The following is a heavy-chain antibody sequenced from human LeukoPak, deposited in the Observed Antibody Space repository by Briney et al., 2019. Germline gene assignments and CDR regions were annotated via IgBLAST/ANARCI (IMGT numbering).Heavy chain of an antibody. V-gene: IGHV3-74*03. CDR3: VRRYYEYNVYDLHFEF. J-gene: IGHJ4*02. CDR1: GFTFSRDW. CDR2: ISDDGSIT. Sequence: GGSLRLSCAASGFTFSRDWMHWVRQAPGKGLVWVSRISDDGSITTYADSVQGRFTISRDNAKRTVFMQRYSLRVEDTAVYFCVRRYYEYNVYDLHFEFWGKGILVTVSS. D-gene: IGHD5/OR15-5a*01.